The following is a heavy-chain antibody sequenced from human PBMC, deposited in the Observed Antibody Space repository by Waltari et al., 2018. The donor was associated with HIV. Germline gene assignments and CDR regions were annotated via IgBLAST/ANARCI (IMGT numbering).Heavy chain of an antibody. J-gene: IGHJ5*02. D-gene: IGHD3-10*02. Sequence: EVQLVESGGDLVQPGGSLRLSCAASGFSFDDYAMHWVLQAPGKGLEWVSGISWRSGNIAYADSVRGRFTISRDNAKNSLYLRMNSLRPDDTGFYYCARGPMYKWFDPWGQGTLVTVSS. CDR3: ARGPMYKWFDP. CDR1: GFSFDDYA. V-gene: IGHV3-9*01. CDR2: ISWRSGNI.